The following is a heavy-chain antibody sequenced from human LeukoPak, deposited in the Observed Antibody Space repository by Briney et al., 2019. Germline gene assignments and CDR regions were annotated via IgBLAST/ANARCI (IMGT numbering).Heavy chain of an antibody. J-gene: IGHJ4*02. CDR2: IYYSGST. CDR3: GSSDTAITFDY. Sequence: PSETLSLTCTVSGGSISSYYWSWIRQPPGKGLEWIWYIYYSGSTNYNPSLKSRVTISVDTSKNQFSLKLSSVTAADTAVYYCGSSDTAITFDYWGQGTLVTVSS. D-gene: IGHD5-18*01. CDR1: GGSISSYY. V-gene: IGHV4-59*01.